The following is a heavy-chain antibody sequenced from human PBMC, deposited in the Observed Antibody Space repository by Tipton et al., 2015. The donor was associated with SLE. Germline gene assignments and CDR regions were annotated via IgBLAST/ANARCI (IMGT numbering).Heavy chain of an antibody. CDR2: ISWDGGST. J-gene: IGHJ4*02. Sequence: SLRLSCAASGFTFDDYTMHWVRQAPGKGLEWVSLISWDGGSTYYADSVKGRFTISRDNAKNSLYLQMNSLRAEDTAVYYCARDPRALGYFDYWGQGTLVTVSS. V-gene: IGHV3-43*01. CDR3: ARDPRALGYFDY. CDR1: GFTFDDYT.